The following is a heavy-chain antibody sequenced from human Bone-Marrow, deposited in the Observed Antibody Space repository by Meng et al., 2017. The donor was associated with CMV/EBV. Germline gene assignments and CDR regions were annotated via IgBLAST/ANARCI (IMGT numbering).Heavy chain of an antibody. J-gene: IGHJ4*02. V-gene: IGHV3-21*01. Sequence: SCAASGFTFSSYSMNWVRQAPGKGLEWVSSISSSSSYIYYADSVKGRFTISRDNAKNSLYLQMNSLRAEDTAVYYCARVEESYYYDSSGYSDYWGQGTLVTVSS. CDR3: ARVEESYYYDSSGYSDY. D-gene: IGHD3-22*01. CDR1: GFTFSSYS. CDR2: ISSSSSYI.